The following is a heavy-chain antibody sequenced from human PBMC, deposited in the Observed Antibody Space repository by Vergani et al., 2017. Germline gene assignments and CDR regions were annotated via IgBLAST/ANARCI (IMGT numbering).Heavy chain of an antibody. CDR1: GGSISSYY. D-gene: IGHD3-3*01. V-gene: IGHV4-59*01. J-gene: IGHJ6*03. Sequence: QVQLQESGPGLVKPSETLSLTCTVSGGSISSYYWSWIRQPPGKGLEWIGYIYYSGSTNYNPSLKSRVTISVDTSKNQFSLKLSSVTAADTAVYYCARARYDVWSGYQGLYYYYYYMDVWGKGTTVTVSS. CDR2: IYYSGST. CDR3: ARARYDVWSGYQGLYYYYYYMDV.